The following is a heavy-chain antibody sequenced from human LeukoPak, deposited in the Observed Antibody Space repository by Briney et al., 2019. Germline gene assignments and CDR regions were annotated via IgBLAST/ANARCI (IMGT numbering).Heavy chain of an antibody. CDR3: AKDVRGFPNWFDP. CDR2: ISGSGGST. CDR1: GFTFSSYA. V-gene: IGHV3-23*01. J-gene: IGHJ5*02. Sequence: QAGGSLRLSCAASGFTFSSYAMSWVRQAPGRGLEWVSAISGSGGSTYYADSVKGRFTISRDNSKNTLYLQMNSLRAEDTAVYYCAKDVRGFPNWFDPWGQGTLVTVSS.